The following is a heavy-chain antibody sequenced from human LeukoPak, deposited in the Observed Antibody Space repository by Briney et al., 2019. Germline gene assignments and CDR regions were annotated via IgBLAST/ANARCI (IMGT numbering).Heavy chain of an antibody. J-gene: IGHJ4*02. D-gene: IGHD6-19*01. Sequence: GGSLRLSCAASGFTFASNAMSWVRQAPGKGLEWVSTFSGTITKIYYTNSVRGRFTISRDNSRDTLYLQMNSLRAEDTAMYYCAAHRAGSAWFTFHDWGPGTLVTVSS. CDR3: AAHRAGSAWFTFHD. CDR1: GFTFASNA. V-gene: IGHV3-23*01. CDR2: FSGTITKI.